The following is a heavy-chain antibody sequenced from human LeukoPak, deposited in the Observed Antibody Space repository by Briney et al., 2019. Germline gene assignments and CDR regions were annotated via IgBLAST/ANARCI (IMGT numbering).Heavy chain of an antibody. D-gene: IGHD4-17*01. V-gene: IGHV3-30*02. CDR2: IRYHGSDK. CDR1: GFTFSSYG. Sequence: PGGSLRLSCAASGFTFSSYGMHWVRQAPDKGLEWVAFIRYHGSDKYYADSVKGRFTISRDNSKNTLYLQMDNLRAEDTAVYYCANAPYGDWSFDFWGQGTLVTVSS. CDR3: ANAPYGDWSFDF. J-gene: IGHJ4*02.